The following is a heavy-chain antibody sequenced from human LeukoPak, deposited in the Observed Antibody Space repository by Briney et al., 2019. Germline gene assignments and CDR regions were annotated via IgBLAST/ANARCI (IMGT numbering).Heavy chain of an antibody. J-gene: IGHJ3*02. CDR2: IYYSGST. V-gene: IGHV4-39*01. Sequence: SSETLSLTCTVSGGSISSSSYYWGWIRQPPGKGLEWIGSIYYSGSTYYNPSLKSRVTISVDTSKNQFSLKLSAVTAADTAVYYCARRMVPIVATISSGAFDIWGQGTMVTVSS. CDR1: GGSISSSSYY. D-gene: IGHD5-12*01. CDR3: ARRMVPIVATISSGAFDI.